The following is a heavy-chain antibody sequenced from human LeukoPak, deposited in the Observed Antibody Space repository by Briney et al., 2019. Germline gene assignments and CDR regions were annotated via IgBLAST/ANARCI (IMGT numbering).Heavy chain of an antibody. CDR3: ARDPRGNSRGYHYFDY. V-gene: IGHV3-66*01. CDR2: IYSAGNT. D-gene: IGHD5-18*01. CDR1: EFTFNNYA. J-gene: IGHJ4*02. Sequence: SGGSLRLSCAASEFTFNNYAMSWVRQAPGKGLEWVSVIYSAGNTYYADSVKGRFTISRDNSKNTLYLQMNSLRGEDTAVYHCARDPRGNSRGYHYFDYWGQGTLVTVSS.